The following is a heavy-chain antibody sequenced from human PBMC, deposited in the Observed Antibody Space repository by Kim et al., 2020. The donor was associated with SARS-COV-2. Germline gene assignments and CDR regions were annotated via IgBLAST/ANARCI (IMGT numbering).Heavy chain of an antibody. CDR3: ARGEWELLEGFDY. D-gene: IGHD1-26*01. J-gene: IGHJ4*02. CDR1: GFTFSSYA. CDR2: ISYDGSNK. V-gene: IGHV3-30-3*01. Sequence: GGSLRLSCAASGFTFSSYAMHWVRQAPGKGLEWVAVISYDGSNKYYADSVKGRFTISRDNSKNTLYLQMNSLRAEDTAVYYCARGEWELLEGFDYWGQGTLVTVSS.